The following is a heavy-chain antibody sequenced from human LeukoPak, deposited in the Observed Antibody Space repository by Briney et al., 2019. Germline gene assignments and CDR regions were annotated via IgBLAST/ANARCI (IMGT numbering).Heavy chain of an antibody. Sequence: GGSLRLSCAASGFTFSSYAMSWVRQAPGKGLEWVSAISGSGGSTYYADSVKGRFTISRDNSKNTLYLQMNSLRAEDTAVYYCARPRDGSGYYFDYWGQGTLVTVSS. CDR2: ISGSGGST. V-gene: IGHV3-23*01. CDR1: GFTFSSYA. D-gene: IGHD3-22*01. J-gene: IGHJ4*02. CDR3: ARPRDGSGYYFDY.